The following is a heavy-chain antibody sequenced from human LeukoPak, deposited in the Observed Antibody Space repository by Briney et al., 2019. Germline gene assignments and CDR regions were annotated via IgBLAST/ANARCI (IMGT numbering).Heavy chain of an antibody. V-gene: IGHV3-64D*06. CDR1: GFTFSRYA. CDR2: ISTSGGST. J-gene: IGHJ4*02. Sequence: GGSLTLSCSASGFTFSRYAMLWVRQAPGKGLEYVSAISTSGGSTYYADSVKGRFTISRDNSKNTLYLQMSSLRDEDTAVYYCVGGFYWGQGTLVTVSS. D-gene: IGHD3-16*01. CDR3: VGGFY.